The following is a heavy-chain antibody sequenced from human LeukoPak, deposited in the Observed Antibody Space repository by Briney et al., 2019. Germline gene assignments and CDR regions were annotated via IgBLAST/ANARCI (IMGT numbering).Heavy chain of an antibody. Sequence: PSETLSLTCTVSGGSISSYYWSWIRQPAGKGLEWIGRIYTSGSTNYNPSLKSRVTMSVDTSKNQFSLKLSSVTAADTAVYYCARGKGIAVAGNWFDPWGQGTLVTVSS. CDR2: IYTSGST. CDR1: GGSISSYY. CDR3: ARGKGIAVAGNWFDP. V-gene: IGHV4-4*07. D-gene: IGHD6-19*01. J-gene: IGHJ5*02.